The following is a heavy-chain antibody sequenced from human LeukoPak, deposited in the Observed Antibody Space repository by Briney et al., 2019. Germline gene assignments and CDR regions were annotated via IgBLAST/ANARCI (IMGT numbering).Heavy chain of an antibody. J-gene: IGHJ4*02. CDR1: GFTFGDYA. CDR3: ARDSDWDGLTFDY. D-gene: IGHD1-1*01. CDR2: IRSKAYGGTT. V-gene: IGHV3-49*04. Sequence: GGSLRLSCTASGFTFGDYAMSWVRQAPGKGLEWVGFIRSKAYGGTTEYAASVKGRFTISRDDSKSIAYLQMNSLRTDDTGVYYCARDSDWDGLTFDYRGRGTLVTVSS.